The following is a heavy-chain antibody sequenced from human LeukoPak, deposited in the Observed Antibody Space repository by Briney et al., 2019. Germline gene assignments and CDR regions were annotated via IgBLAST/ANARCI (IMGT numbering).Heavy chain of an antibody. Sequence: GGSLRLSCAASGFIFSDYNMRWVRQVPGKGLEWVSIISGDGGRTSYADSVKGRVTISRDNSKNSLYLQMNSLRTEDTAFYYCAKDVSGSIDSWGQGTLVTVSS. CDR3: AKDVSGSIDS. V-gene: IGHV3-43*02. J-gene: IGHJ4*02. CDR1: GFIFSDYN. D-gene: IGHD5/OR15-5a*01. CDR2: ISGDGGRT.